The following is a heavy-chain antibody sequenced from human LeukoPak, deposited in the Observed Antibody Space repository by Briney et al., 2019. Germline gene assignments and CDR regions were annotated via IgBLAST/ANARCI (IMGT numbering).Heavy chain of an antibody. Sequence: GGSLRLSCAAFGFTFSNAWMSWVRQAPGKGLEWVGRIKTKADGGTTDYAAPVKGRFTNSRDDSKNTLYLQMNRLKTEDTAVYYCTTAAGPFDHWGQGTLVTVSS. CDR3: TTAAGPFDH. CDR2: IKTKADGGTT. D-gene: IGHD6-19*01. CDR1: GFTFSNAW. J-gene: IGHJ4*02. V-gene: IGHV3-15*01.